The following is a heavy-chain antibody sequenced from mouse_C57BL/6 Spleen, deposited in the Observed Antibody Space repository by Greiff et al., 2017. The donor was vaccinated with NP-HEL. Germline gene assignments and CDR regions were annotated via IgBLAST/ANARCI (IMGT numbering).Heavy chain of an antibody. Sequence: VHLVESGPGLVQPSQSLSITCTVSGFSLTSYGVHWVRQSPGKGLEWLGVIWSGGSTDYNAAFISRLSISKDNSKSQVFFKMNSLQADDTAIYYCARNATIYEESAMDYWGQGTSVTVSS. D-gene: IGHD1-1*01. CDR3: ARNATIYEESAMDY. CDR2: IWSGGST. V-gene: IGHV2-2*01. CDR1: GFSLTSYG. J-gene: IGHJ4*01.